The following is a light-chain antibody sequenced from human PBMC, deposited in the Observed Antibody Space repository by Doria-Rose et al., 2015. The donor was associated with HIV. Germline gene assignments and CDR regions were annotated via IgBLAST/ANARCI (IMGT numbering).Light chain of an antibody. V-gene: IGKV3-20*01. J-gene: IGKJ1*01. CDR3: HQYGTSWT. CDR2: DGS. CDR1: QSFSSTY. Sequence: TQSPGTLSLSPGERATLSCRAGQSFSSTYLAWYQQKPGKAPSLLIYDGSTRATGIPDRFSASGSGTDFTLTINRLEPEDFALYYCHQYGTSWTFGQGTKVEI.